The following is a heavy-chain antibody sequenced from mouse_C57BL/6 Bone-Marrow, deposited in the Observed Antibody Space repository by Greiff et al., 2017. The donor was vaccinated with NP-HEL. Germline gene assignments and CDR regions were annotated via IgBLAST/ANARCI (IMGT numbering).Heavy chain of an antibody. V-gene: IGHV1-81*01. J-gene: IGHJ1*03. CDR1: GYTFTSYG. D-gene: IGHD2-5*01. CDR3: ARSPPYYSNYWYFDV. Sequence: QVQLQQSGAELARPGASVKLSCKASGYTFTSYGISWVKQRTGQGLEWIGEIYPRSGNTYYNEKFKGKATLTADKSSSTAYMELRSLTYEDSAVYFCARSPPYYSNYWYFDVWGTGTTVTVSS. CDR2: IYPRSGNT.